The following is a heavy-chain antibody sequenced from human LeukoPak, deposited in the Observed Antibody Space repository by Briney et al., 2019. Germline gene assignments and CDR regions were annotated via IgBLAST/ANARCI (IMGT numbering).Heavy chain of an antibody. J-gene: IGHJ6*02. CDR1: GGSISSYY. V-gene: IGHV4-59*01. Sequence: SETLSLTCTVSGGSISSYYWSWIRQPPGKGLEWIGYIYYSGSTNYNPSLKSRVTISVDTSKNQFSLKLSSVTAADTAVYYCARVRYFAWLLNYYYGMDVWGQGTTVTVSS. CDR2: IYYSGST. CDR3: ARVRYFAWLLNYYYGMDV. D-gene: IGHD3-9*01.